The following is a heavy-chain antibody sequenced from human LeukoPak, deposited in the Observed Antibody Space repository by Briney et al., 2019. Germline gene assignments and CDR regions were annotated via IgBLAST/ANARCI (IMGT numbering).Heavy chain of an antibody. D-gene: IGHD3-10*01. CDR3: ATDPWGSGSYYSFR. V-gene: IGHV1-24*01. J-gene: IGHJ4*02. Sequence: ASVKVSCKVSGYTLTELSMHWVRQAPGKGLEWMGGFDPEDGVTIYAQKFQGRVTMTEDTSTDTAYMELSSLRSEDTAVYYCATDPWGSGSYYSFRWGQGTLVTVSS. CDR1: GYTLTELS. CDR2: FDPEDGVT.